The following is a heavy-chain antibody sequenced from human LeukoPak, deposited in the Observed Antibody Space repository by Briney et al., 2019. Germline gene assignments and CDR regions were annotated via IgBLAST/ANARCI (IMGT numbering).Heavy chain of an antibody. CDR1: GGTFSSYA. CDR3: ARRRISSGWYPFFDY. D-gene: IGHD6-19*01. Sequence: SVKVSCKASGGTFSSYAISWVRQAPGQGLEWMGGIIPIFGTANYAQKFQRRVTITADKSTSTAYMELSSLRSEDTAVYYCARRRISSGWYPFFDYWGQGTLVTVSS. CDR2: IIPIFGTA. J-gene: IGHJ4*02. V-gene: IGHV1-69*06.